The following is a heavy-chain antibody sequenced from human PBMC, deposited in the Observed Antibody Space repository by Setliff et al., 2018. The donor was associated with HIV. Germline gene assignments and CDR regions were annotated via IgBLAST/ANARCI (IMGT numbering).Heavy chain of an antibody. CDR1: GFTVSSNY. CDR2: IYSGGST. J-gene: IGHJ4*02. Sequence: GGSLRLSCAASGFTVSSNYMSWVRQAPGKGLEWVSVIYSGGSTYYADSVKGRFTISRDNAKNSQYLLMSDLRAEDTAVYYCAAVFTGEPGRSLDYWGQGTPVTVSS. CDR3: AAVFTGEPGRSLDY. D-gene: IGHD1-26*01. V-gene: IGHV3-66*01.